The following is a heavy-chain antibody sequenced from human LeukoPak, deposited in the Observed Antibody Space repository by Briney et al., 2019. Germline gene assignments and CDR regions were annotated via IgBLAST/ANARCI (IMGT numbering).Heavy chain of an antibody. CDR2: IYPADSDT. J-gene: IGHJ4*02. D-gene: IGHD6-6*01. CDR1: GYIFTNYW. CDR3: ARRSSGFDY. Sequence: AESLKISCQVSGYIFTNYWIGWVRQMPGKGLESMGIIYPADSDTTYSPSFQGQVTISADKSISTAYLQWSSLKASATAMYYCARRSSGFDYWGQGTLVTVSS. V-gene: IGHV5-51*01.